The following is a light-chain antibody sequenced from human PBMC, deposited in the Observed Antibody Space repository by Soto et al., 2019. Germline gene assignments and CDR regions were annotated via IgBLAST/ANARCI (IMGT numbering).Light chain of an antibody. V-gene: IGKV3-15*01. Sequence: EIVMTQSPATLSVSPGERATLSCRASQSVSSNLAWYQQKPGQAPRLLIYGASTRATGIPARFSGSGSATEFTLTIRSLQSEDFAVYYCQQYNNWPWTFGQGTKVDIK. CDR2: GAS. CDR1: QSVSSN. CDR3: QQYNNWPWT. J-gene: IGKJ1*01.